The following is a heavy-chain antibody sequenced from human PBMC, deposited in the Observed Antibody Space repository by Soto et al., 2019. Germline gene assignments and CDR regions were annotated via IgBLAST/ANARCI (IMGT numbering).Heavy chain of an antibody. D-gene: IGHD6-13*01. CDR3: ARDDGQQLAFWDY. Sequence: GGSLRLSCAASGFTFSSYSMNWVRQAPGKGLEWVSSISSSSSYIYYADSVKGRFTISRDNAKNSLYLQMNSLRAEDTAVYYCARDDGQQLAFWDYWGQGTLVTVSS. CDR2: ISSSSSYI. CDR1: GFTFSSYS. J-gene: IGHJ4*02. V-gene: IGHV3-21*01.